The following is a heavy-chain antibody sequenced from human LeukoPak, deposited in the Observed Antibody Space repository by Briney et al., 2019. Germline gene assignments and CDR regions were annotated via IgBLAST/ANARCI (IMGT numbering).Heavy chain of an antibody. CDR2: IYYSGTT. CDR3: AKTVGWYLDY. J-gene: IGHJ4*02. V-gene: IGHV4-59*01. Sequence: SETLSLTCAVYGGSFSGYYWSWIRQPPGKGLEWIGYIYYSGTTNYNPSLKSRVTISVDTSKNQFSLNLSSVTAADTAVYYCAKTVGWYLDYWGQGTLVTVSS. CDR1: GGSFSGYY. D-gene: IGHD6-19*01.